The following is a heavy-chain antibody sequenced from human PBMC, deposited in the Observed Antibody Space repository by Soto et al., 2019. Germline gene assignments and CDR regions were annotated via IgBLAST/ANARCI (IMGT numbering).Heavy chain of an antibody. CDR2: IYYSGST. D-gene: IGHD2-15*01. Sequence: SDTLSLTCTVSGGSISSYYWSWIRQPPGKGLEWIGYIYYSGSTNYNPSLKSRVTISVDTSKNQFSLKLSSVTAADTAVYYCARSSPFFDYWGQGTLVTVSS. CDR3: ARSSPFFDY. V-gene: IGHV4-59*07. J-gene: IGHJ4*02. CDR1: GGSISSYY.